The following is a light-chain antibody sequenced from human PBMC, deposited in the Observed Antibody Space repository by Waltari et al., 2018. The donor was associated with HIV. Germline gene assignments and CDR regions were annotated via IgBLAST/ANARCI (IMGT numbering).Light chain of an antibody. Sequence: SCRASRRVSSSYLAWYQKLPVQAPMLLIYAEASMATGIPDRFCIRWSMTDCSLTISRLASEDVAVYYCQQYGSSPITFGQGTRLEIK. CDR1: RRVSSSY. V-gene: IGKV3-20*01. CDR3: QQYGSSPIT. CDR2: AEA. J-gene: IGKJ5*01.